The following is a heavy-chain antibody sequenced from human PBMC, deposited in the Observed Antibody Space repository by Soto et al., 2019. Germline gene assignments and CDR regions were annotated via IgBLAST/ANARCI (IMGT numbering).Heavy chain of an antibody. V-gene: IGHV3-23*01. D-gene: IGHD3-10*01. J-gene: IGHJ4*02. Sequence: EEQLLESGGGLVQPGGSLRLSCAASGFTFSGSVMSWVRQAPGKGLEWVSTILGYGDRTYYADSVKGRFTVSRDTSRNTLFLQLNSLRAEDTAVYYCARDPVYYHADSGHWGQGTLVTVSS. CDR1: GFTFSGSV. CDR2: ILGYGDRT. CDR3: ARDPVYYHADSGH.